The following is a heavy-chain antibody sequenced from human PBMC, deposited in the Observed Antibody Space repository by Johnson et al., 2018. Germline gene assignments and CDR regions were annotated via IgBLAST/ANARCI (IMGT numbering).Heavy chain of an antibody. Sequence: QVQLQESGGGVVQPGRSLTLSCAASGFSLNNSVMHWVRQAPGKGLEWVAVIWYDGSHRYFADSVKDRFTISRDISKNTVYLQMNSLRAEDTAIYYCAGEGSSGWYYCDYWGQGTLVTVSS. V-gene: IGHV3-33*01. J-gene: IGHJ4*02. CDR3: AGEGSSGWYYCDY. D-gene: IGHD6-19*01. CDR2: IWYDGSHR. CDR1: GFSLNNSV.